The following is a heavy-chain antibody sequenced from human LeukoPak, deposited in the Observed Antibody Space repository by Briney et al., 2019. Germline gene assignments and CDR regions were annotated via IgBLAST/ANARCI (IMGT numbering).Heavy chain of an antibody. CDR3: ASTSNQDY. CDR1: GFTFSSYG. Sequence: GGSLRLSCAASGFTFSSYGMHWVRQAPGKGLEWVAVISYDGSNKYYADSVKGRFTISRDNSKNTLYLQMNSLRAEDTAVYYCASTSNQDYWGQGTLVTVSS. CDR2: ISYDGSNK. J-gene: IGHJ4*02. V-gene: IGHV3-30*03. D-gene: IGHD4-11*01.